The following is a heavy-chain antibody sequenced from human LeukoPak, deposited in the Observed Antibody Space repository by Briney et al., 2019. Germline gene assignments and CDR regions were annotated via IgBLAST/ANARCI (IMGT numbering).Heavy chain of an antibody. CDR1: GYTFTSYY. D-gene: IGHD3-22*01. CDR2: INPNSGGT. J-gene: IGHJ4*02. Sequence: ASVKVSCKASGYTFTSYYMHWVRQAPGQGLEWMGRINPNSGGTNYAQKFQGRVTMTRDTSISTAYMELSRLRSDDTTVYYCARDIDYDSSGYLVHYWGQGTLVTVSS. CDR3: ARDIDYDSSGYLVHY. V-gene: IGHV1-2*06.